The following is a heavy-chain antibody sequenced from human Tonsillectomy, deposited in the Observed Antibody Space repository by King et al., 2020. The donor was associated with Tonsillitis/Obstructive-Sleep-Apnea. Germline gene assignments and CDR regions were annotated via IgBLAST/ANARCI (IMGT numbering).Heavy chain of an antibody. D-gene: IGHD5-18*01. CDR2: ISYDGSNK. Sequence: VQLVESGGGVVQPGRSLRVSCVVSAFTFNNHAMHWVRQAPGKGLEWVAVISYDGSNKFYADSVKGRFTISRDNSKNTLYLQMNSLRAEDTAVYYCARSNTTMATGGYFYYYYGMDVWGRGTTVTVSS. V-gene: IGHV3-30*04. CDR1: AFTFNNHA. J-gene: IGHJ6*02. CDR3: ARSNTTMATGGYFYYYYGMDV.